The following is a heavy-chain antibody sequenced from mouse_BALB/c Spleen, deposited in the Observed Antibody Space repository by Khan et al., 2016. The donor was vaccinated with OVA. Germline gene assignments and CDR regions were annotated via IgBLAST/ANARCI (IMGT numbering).Heavy chain of an antibody. CDR2: ISTYYDDA. CDR3: ARGGRFAY. D-gene: IGHD1-1*02. V-gene: IGHV1S137*01. CDR1: GYTFTDYA. J-gene: IGHJ3*01. Sequence: VKLKESGAELVRPGVSVKISCKGSGYTFTDYAMHWVKQSHAKSLEWIGVISTYYDDADYNQRFQGKASMTVDRSSSTAYLELARLTSEDSAIYYCARGGRFAYWGQGTLVTVSA.